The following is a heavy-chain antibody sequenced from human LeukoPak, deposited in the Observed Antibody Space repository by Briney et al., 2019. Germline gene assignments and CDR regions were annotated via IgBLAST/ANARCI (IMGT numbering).Heavy chain of an antibody. Sequence: PGGSLRLSCAASGFTFSSYAMHWVRQAPGKGLEWVAVISYDGSNKYYADSVKGRFTISRDNSKNTLYLQTNSLRAEDTAVYYCARDASIMITFGGVIGYYWGQGTLVTVSS. J-gene: IGHJ4*02. CDR1: GFTFSSYA. V-gene: IGHV3-30*04. D-gene: IGHD3-16*02. CDR3: ARDASIMITFGGVIGYY. CDR2: ISYDGSNK.